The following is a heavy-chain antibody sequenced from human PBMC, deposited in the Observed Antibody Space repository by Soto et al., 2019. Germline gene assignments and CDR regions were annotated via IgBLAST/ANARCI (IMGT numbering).Heavy chain of an antibody. J-gene: IGHJ4*02. Sequence: SETLSLTCTVSGGSFSGYYWSLIRQPPGKGLEWIGEINHSGSTNYNPSLKSRVTISVDTSKNQFSLKLSSVTAADTAVYYCARGYCSGGSCYSGAFRYFDYWGQGTLVTVSS. V-gene: IGHV4-34*01. CDR1: GGSFSGYY. CDR3: ARGYCSGGSCYSGAFRYFDY. CDR2: INHSGST. D-gene: IGHD2-15*01.